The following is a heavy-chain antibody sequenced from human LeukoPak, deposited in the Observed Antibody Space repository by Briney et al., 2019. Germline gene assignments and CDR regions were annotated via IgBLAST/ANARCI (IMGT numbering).Heavy chain of an antibody. J-gene: IGHJ4*02. V-gene: IGHV3-23*01. Sequence: TGGSLRLSCAASGFTFSSYAMSWVRQAPGKGLEWVSAINGSGGSTYYADSVKGRFTISRDNSKNTLYLQMNSLRAEDTAVYYCAKDPKYSSSWYSESYYFDYWGQGTLVTVSS. CDR3: AKDPKYSSSWYSESYYFDY. CDR1: GFTFSSYA. D-gene: IGHD6-13*01. CDR2: INGSGGST.